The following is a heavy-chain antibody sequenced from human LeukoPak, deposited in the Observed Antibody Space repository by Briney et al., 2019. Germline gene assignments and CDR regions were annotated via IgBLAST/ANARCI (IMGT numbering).Heavy chain of an antibody. CDR3: ASGPAAAIDY. CDR2: IIPIFGTA. CDR1: VGTFSSYA. V-gene: IGHV1-69*05. Sequence: SVKVSCKASVGTFSSYAISWVRQAPGQGLEWMGGIIPIFGTANYAQKFQGRVTITTDESTSTAYMELSSLRSEDTAVYYCASGPAAAIDYCGQGTLVTVSS. J-gene: IGHJ4*02. D-gene: IGHD2-2*01.